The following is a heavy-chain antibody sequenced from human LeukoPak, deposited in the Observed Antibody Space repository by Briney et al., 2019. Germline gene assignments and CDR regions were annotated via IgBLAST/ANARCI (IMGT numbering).Heavy chain of an antibody. J-gene: IGHJ6*02. CDR3: ARAQYYDSTTAGGMDV. D-gene: IGHD3-22*01. CDR1: GFTFSSYW. CDR2: INSDGSST. V-gene: IGHV3-74*01. Sequence: PGGSLRLSCAASGFTFSSYWMHWVRQAPGKGLVRVSRINSDGSSTNYADSVKGRFTSSRDNAKNTLSLQMNSLRAEDTAVYYCARAQYYDSTTAGGMDVWGQGTTVTVSS.